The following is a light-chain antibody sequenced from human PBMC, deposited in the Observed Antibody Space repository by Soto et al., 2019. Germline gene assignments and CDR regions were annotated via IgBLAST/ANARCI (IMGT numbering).Light chain of an antibody. CDR3: QSYDSSLNSWV. V-gene: IGLV1-40*01. J-gene: IGLJ3*02. Sequence: QSVLTQPPSVSGAPGQTVTISCTGTSSNVGAGYDIHWYHQVPGTATKLLIYSNNNRPLGVPDRFSGSKSGTSASLAITGLQTDDEADYYCQSYDSSLNSWVFGGGTKLTVL. CDR2: SNN. CDR1: SSNVGAGYD.